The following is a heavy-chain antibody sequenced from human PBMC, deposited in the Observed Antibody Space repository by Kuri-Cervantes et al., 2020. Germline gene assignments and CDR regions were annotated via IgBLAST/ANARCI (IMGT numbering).Heavy chain of an antibody. Sequence: ASVKVSCKASGYTFTAYGISWVRQAPGQGLEWMGWINPNSGGTNYAQKFQGRVTMTRDTSISTAYMELSRLRSDDTAVYYCARGKRRNDAFDIWGQGTMVTVSS. J-gene: IGHJ3*02. CDR1: GYTFTAYG. CDR2: INPNSGGT. CDR3: ARGKRRNDAFDI. V-gene: IGHV1-2*02.